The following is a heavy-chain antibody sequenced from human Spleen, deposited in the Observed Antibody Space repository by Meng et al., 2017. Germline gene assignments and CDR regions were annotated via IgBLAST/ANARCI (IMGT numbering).Heavy chain of an antibody. J-gene: IGHJ4*02. CDR1: GGSLSGYY. CDR3: ARGGWSLDY. Sequence: VQLQQWGAGLFNPSETLSLTCAVFGGSLSGYYCNWFRQPPGKGLEWIGYIYYSGSTNYNPSLKSRVTISVDTSKNQFSLNLSSVTAADTAVYYCARGGWSLDYWGQGTLVTSPQ. D-gene: IGHD2-15*01. CDR2: IYYSGST. V-gene: IGHV4-34*11.